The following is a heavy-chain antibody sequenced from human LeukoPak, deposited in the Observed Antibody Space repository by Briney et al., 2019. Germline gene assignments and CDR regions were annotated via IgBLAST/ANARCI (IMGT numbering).Heavy chain of an antibody. J-gene: IGHJ3*02. CDR2: ISSSSSYI. CDR1: GFTFISYS. D-gene: IGHD2-21*02. V-gene: IGHV3-21*01. Sequence: GGSLRLSCAASGFTFISYSMNWVRQAPGKGLEWVSSISSSSSYIYYADSVKGRFTISRDNAKHSLYLQMNSLRAEDTAVYYCARGGGGIIVLVTAGAFDIWGLGTMVTVSS. CDR3: ARGGGGIIVLVTAGAFDI.